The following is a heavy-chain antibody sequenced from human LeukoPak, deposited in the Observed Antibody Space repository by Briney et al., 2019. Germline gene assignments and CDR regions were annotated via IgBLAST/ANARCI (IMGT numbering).Heavy chain of an antibody. D-gene: IGHD1-26*01. CDR1: RYTFSGYY. Sequence: GASVKVSCKASRYTFSGYYMHWVRQAPGQGLEWMGWINPNSGGTNYAQTFQGRVTLTRDTSITTAYMDLSRLTSDDTAVYYCARDRERAFDYWGQGTLVTVSS. CDR3: ARDRERAFDY. V-gene: IGHV1-2*02. J-gene: IGHJ4*02. CDR2: INPNSGGT.